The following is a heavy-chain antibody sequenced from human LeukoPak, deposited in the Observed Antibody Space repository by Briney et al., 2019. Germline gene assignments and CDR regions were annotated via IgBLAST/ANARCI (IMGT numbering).Heavy chain of an antibody. Sequence: PGGSLRLSCAASGFSFSTSAMSWVRQAPGKGLEWVSTIGTGGGGTYYADSVRGRFTISRDNSKNTLSLQMNTLRVEDTAVNYCAKPGVSGIGEGAYGGQGPLATVSS. D-gene: IGHD6-19*01. V-gene: IGHV3-23*01. J-gene: IGHJ4*02. CDR3: AKPGVSGIGEGAY. CDR2: IGTGGGGT. CDR1: GFSFSTSA.